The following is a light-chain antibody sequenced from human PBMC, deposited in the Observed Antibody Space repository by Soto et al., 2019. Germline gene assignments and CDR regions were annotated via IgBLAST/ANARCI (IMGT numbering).Light chain of an antibody. CDR2: AAS. CDR1: QDISHY. J-gene: IGKJ2*01. V-gene: IGKV1-27*01. Sequence: DIQMTQSPSSLSASVGYRVTITCRASQDISHYLAWYQQKPGKVPKLLIYAASTLQTGVQSRFSGSGSETVYTHIINSLNPEDVATSCCKKYNSARNTFGRGTRLEIK. CDR3: KKYNSARNT.